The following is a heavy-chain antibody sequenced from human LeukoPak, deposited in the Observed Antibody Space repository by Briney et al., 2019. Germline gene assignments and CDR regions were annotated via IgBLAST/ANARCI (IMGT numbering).Heavy chain of an antibody. Sequence: GGSLRLSCAASRFTFNRYAISWVRQAPRKGLEWVSSISGSGGGTFYASSVRGRFTTSRDNSKDTVFLQMNGLRAEDTAMYYCAKWDENFYYMDVWGQGTTVTVSS. V-gene: IGHV3-23*01. CDR2: ISGSGGGT. CDR1: RFTFNRYA. D-gene: IGHD1-26*01. CDR3: AKWDENFYYMDV. J-gene: IGHJ6*03.